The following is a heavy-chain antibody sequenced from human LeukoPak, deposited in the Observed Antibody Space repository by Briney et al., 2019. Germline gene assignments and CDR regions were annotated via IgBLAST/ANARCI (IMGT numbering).Heavy chain of an antibody. D-gene: IGHD4-17*01. V-gene: IGHV1-8*01. J-gene: IGHJ3*02. Sequence: ASVKVCCKASGYTFTSYDINWVRQATGQGLEWMGWMNPNSGNTGYAQKFQGRVTMTRNTSISTAYMELSSLRSEDTAVYYCTRGRSATVVTLDAFDIWGQGTMVTVSS. CDR3: TRGRSATVVTLDAFDI. CDR2: MNPNSGNT. CDR1: GYTFTSYD.